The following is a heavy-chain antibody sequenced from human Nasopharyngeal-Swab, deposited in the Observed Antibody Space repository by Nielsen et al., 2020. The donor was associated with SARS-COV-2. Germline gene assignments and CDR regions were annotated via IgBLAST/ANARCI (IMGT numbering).Heavy chain of an antibody. CDR3: ARIVDYYVPGSFPFFDF. Sequence: WIRQPPGKALEWLAHIFSNDKKSYNSSLKTRVTISKDTSKSQVVLTMTNMDPVDTATYYCARIVDYYVPGSFPFFDFWGQGIPVTVSS. D-gene: IGHD3-10*01. V-gene: IGHV2-26*01. J-gene: IGHJ4*02. CDR2: IFSNDKK.